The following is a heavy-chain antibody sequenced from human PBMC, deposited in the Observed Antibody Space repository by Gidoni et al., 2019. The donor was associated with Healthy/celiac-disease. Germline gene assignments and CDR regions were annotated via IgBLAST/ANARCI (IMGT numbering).Heavy chain of an antibody. CDR1: GGSFSGYY. Sequence: QVQLQQWGAGLLKPSETLSLTCAVYGGSFSGYYWSWIRQPPGKGLEGIGEINPSGSTNYNPVLKSRVTILVDKAKNQFALKLSSVTAADTAVYYCARVITMVRGVLLFASGMDVWGQGTTVTVSS. CDR2: INPSGST. CDR3: ARVITMVRGVLLFASGMDV. V-gene: IGHV4-34*01. D-gene: IGHD3-10*01. J-gene: IGHJ6*02.